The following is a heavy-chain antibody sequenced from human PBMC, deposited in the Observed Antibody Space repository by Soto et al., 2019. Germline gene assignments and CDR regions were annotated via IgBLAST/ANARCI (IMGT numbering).Heavy chain of an antibody. CDR2: IHYSGST. V-gene: IGHV4-59*01. D-gene: IGHD3-3*01. J-gene: IGHJ4*02. CDR1: GDSISTFY. CDR3: ARVRSNIFDY. Sequence: SETLSLTCTVSGDSISTFYWSWIRQPPGKGLEWIGYIHYSGSTNYNPSLKSQVIISVDTSKNQFSLKLSSVTAADTAVYFCARVRSNIFDYWGQGTPVTVYS.